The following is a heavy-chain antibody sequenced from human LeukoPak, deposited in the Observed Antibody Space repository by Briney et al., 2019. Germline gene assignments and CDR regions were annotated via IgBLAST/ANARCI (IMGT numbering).Heavy chain of an antibody. J-gene: IGHJ5*02. V-gene: IGHV4-34*01. Sequence: PSETLSLTCAVYGGSFSGYYWSWIRQPPGKGLEWIGEINHSGSTNYNPSLKSRVTISVDTSKNQFSLKLGSVTAADTAVYYCARGLASSSGYYYWFDPWGQGTLVTVSS. CDR2: INHSGST. CDR1: GGSFSGYY. D-gene: IGHD3-22*01. CDR3: ARGLASSSGYYYWFDP.